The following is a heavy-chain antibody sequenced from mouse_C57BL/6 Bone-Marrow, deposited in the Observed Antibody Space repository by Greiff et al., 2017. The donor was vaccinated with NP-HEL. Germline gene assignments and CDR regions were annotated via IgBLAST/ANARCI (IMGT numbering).Heavy chain of an antibody. CDR3: ARKPGFITTVVNFDY. V-gene: IGHV1-50*01. Sequence: QVQLQQPGAELVKPGASVKLSCKASGYTFTSYWMQWVKQRPGQGLEWIGEIDPSDSYTNYNQKFKGKATLTVDTTSSTAYMQLSSLTSEDSAVYYCARKPGFITTVVNFDYWGKGTTLTVSS. CDR1: GYTFTSYW. CDR2: IDPSDSYT. J-gene: IGHJ2*01. D-gene: IGHD1-1*01.